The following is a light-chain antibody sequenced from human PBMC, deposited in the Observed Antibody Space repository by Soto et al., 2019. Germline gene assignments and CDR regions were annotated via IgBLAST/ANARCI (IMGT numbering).Light chain of an antibody. J-gene: IGLJ2*01. CDR2: EVT. CDR1: SSDVGGYNY. Sequence: QSALTQPPCASGSPGQSVTISCTGTSSDVGGYNYVSWYQQHPGKAPKLMIYEVTKRPSGVPDRFSGSKSGNTASLTVSGLQAEDEADYYCSSYAGSNKGVFGGGTKLTVL. V-gene: IGLV2-8*01. CDR3: SSYAGSNKGV.